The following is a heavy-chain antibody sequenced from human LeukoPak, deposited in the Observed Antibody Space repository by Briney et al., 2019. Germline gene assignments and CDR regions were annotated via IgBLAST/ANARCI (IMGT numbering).Heavy chain of an antibody. V-gene: IGHV4-39*01. CDR2: ISDSGNT. CDR1: GGSISSRNYY. D-gene: IGHD3-16*01. CDR3: ARGEIVLDYFDY. Sequence: SETLSLTCTVSGGSISSRNYYWGWIRQPPGEGLEWIGKISDSGNTYYSPSLRSRVTISIDTSKNQFSLKLSSVTATDTAVYYCARGEIVLDYFDYWGQGTLVTVSS. J-gene: IGHJ4*02.